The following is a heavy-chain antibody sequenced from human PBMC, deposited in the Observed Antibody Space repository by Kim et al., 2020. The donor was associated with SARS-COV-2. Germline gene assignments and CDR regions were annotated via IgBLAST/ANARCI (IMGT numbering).Heavy chain of an antibody. CDR2: INHSGST. CDR3: ARGLMVRGAIDY. D-gene: IGHD3-10*01. V-gene: IGHV4-34*01. Sequence: SETLSLTCAVYGGSFSGYYWSWIRQPPGKGLEWIGEINHSGSTNYNPSLKSRVTISVDTSKNQFSLKLSSVTAADTAVYYCARGLMVRGAIDYWGQGTLVTVSS. CDR1: GGSFSGYY. J-gene: IGHJ4*02.